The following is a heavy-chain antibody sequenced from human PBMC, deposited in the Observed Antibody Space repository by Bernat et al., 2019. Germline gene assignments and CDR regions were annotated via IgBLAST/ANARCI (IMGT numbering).Heavy chain of an antibody. J-gene: IGHJ3*01. CDR3: AKRGFPRAFDV. V-gene: IGHV4-34*01. CDR1: RGSLSGYY. CDR2: INHSGGT. D-gene: IGHD2/OR15-2a*01. Sequence: QVQLQQWGAGLLKPSGTLSLTCAVYRGSLSGYYWRWIRQPPGKGLEWIGEINHSGGTNYNPSLKSRVTISVDTSKSQFSLKLNSVTADDTAVYYCAKRGFPRAFDVWGQGTMVTFSS.